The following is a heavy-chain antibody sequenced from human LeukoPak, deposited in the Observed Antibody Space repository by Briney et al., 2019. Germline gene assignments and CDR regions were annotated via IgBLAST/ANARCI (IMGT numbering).Heavy chain of an antibody. CDR3: ARDGSPNCSGGSCYSIDF. D-gene: IGHD2-15*01. J-gene: IGHJ4*02. CDR2: INHGGST. V-gene: IGHV4-34*01. CDR1: GGSFRGYY. Sequence: RPSETLSLTCAVYGGSFRGYYWSWIRQPPGKGLEWIGEINHGGSTNYNPSLKSRVTISVDTSKNQFSLKLTSLPAADTAVYYCARDGSPNCSGGSCYSIDFWGQGTLVTVSS.